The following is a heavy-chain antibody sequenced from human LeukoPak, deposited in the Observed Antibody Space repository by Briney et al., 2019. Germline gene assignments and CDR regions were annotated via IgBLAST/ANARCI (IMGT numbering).Heavy chain of an antibody. J-gene: IGHJ5*02. CDR2: IIPIFGTA. D-gene: IGHD6-19*01. Sequence: SVKVSCKASGGTFSSYAISWVRQAPGQGLEWMGGIIPIFGTANYAQKFQGRVTMTTDTSTSTAYMELRSLRSDDTAVYYCARGQWWFDPWGQGTLVTVSS. V-gene: IGHV1-69*05. CDR3: ARGQWWFDP. CDR1: GGTFSSYA.